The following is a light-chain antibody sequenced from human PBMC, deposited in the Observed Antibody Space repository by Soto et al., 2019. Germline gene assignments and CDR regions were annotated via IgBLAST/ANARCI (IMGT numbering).Light chain of an antibody. V-gene: IGKV3-20*01. CDR3: QQYGSSVT. Sequence: EIVLTQSPGTLSLSPGERATLSCRASQSVSRSYLAWYQQKPGQAPRLLIYATSSRSTGIPDRFSCSGSGTDFTLTISRLVPEDFAVYYCQQYGSSVTFGGGTKVEIK. CDR1: QSVSRSY. CDR2: ATS. J-gene: IGKJ4*01.